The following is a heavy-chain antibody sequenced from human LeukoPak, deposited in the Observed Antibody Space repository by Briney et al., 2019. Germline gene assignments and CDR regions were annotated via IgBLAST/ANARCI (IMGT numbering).Heavy chain of an antibody. V-gene: IGHV3-23*01. J-gene: IGHJ6*02. CDR2: MSGSGDIT. CDR3: AKGSDGDYSNYYYGMDV. Sequence: GGSLRLSCVASGFTFSNYAMSWVRQAPGKGLEWVSVMSGSGDITYYADSVKGRFTISRDNSKNTLYLQMNSLRAEDTAVYYCAKGSDGDYSNYYYGMDVWGQGTTVTVSS. CDR1: GFTFSNYA. D-gene: IGHD4-17*01.